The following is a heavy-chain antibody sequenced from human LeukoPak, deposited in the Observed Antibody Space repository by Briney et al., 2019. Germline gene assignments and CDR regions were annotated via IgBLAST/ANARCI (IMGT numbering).Heavy chain of an antibody. CDR2: IYYSGST. CDR3: ARYNPYSRTYYDILTGYYYGPDDAFDI. J-gene: IGHJ3*02. V-gene: IGHV4-59*01. Sequence: SETLSLTCTVSGGSISSYYWSWIRQPPGKGLEWIGYIYYSGSTNYNPSLKSRVTISVDTSKNQFSLKLSSVTAADTAVYYCARYNPYSRTYYDILTGYYYGPDDAFDIWGQGTMVTVSS. CDR1: GGSISSYY. D-gene: IGHD3-9*01.